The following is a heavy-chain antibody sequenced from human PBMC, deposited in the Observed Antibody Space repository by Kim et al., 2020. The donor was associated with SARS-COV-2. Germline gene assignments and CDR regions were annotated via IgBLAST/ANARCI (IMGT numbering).Heavy chain of an antibody. CDR3: ARATPSYHDILTGYYKDFDY. V-gene: IGHV5-51*01. CDR1: GYSFTSYW. Sequence: GESLKISCKGSGYSFTSYWIGWVRQMPGKGLEWMGIIYPGDSDTRYSPSFQGKVTISADKSISTAYLQWSSLKASDTAMYYCARATPSYHDILTGYYKDFDYWGQGTLVTVSS. CDR2: IYPGDSDT. J-gene: IGHJ4*02. D-gene: IGHD3-9*01.